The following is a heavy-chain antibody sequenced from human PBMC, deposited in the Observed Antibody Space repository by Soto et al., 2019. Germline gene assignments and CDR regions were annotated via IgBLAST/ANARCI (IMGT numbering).Heavy chain of an antibody. D-gene: IGHD2-8*02. CDR2: VSHDGSLY. CDR3: VKDRSETWSFDY. V-gene: IGHV3-30*18. CDR1: GFTFSSCA. J-gene: IGHJ4*02. Sequence: QVQLVESGGGVVQPGGSLRLSCAASGFTFSSCAMHWVRQVPGKGLEWLAVVSHDGSLYPYADSVKGRFSISRDNSRKTLYLQMNSLRPEDTAVYYCVKDRSETWSFDYWGQGTLVTVSS.